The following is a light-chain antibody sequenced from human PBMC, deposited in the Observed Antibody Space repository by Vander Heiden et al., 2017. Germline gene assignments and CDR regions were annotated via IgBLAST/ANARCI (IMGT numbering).Light chain of an antibody. CDR3: SSHAGSSAV. CDR1: SSDVGAYNY. J-gene: IGLJ3*02. CDR2: DVT. V-gene: IGLV2-8*01. Sequence: QSALTQPPSASGSPGQSVTISCTGTSSDVGAYNYVSWYQQHPGTAPTLIIYDVTKRPSGVPDRFSGSKSGNTAFLTVSGLQAEDDADYYCSSHAGSSAVFGGGTTVTVL.